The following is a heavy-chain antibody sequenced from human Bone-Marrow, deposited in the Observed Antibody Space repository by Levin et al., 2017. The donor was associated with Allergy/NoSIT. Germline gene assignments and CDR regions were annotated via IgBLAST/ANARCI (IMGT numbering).Heavy chain of an antibody. CDR3: ARGRASYDYVWGSYRFGY. D-gene: IGHD3-16*02. CDR1: GGSFSGYY. CDR2: INHSGST. J-gene: IGHJ4*02. Sequence: SCAVYGGSFSGYYWSWIRQPPGKGLEWIGEINHSGSTNYNPSLKSRVTISVDTSKNQFSLKLSSVTAADTAVYYCARGRASYDYVWGSYRFGYWGQGTLVTVSS. V-gene: IGHV4-34*01.